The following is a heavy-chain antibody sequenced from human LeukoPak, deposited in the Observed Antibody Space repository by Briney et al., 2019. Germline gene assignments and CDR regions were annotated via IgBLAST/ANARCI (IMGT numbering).Heavy chain of an antibody. D-gene: IGHD3-10*02. CDR1: GGTFSSFA. CDR3: ARGTSVRGVIRWFDP. Sequence: SVKVSCKASGGTFSSFAISWVRQAPGQGLEWMGGIIPIFGTANYAQKFQGRVTITTDESTSTAYMELSSLRSEDTAVYYCARGTSVRGVIRWFDPWGQGTLVTVSS. V-gene: IGHV1-69*05. J-gene: IGHJ5*02. CDR2: IIPIFGTA.